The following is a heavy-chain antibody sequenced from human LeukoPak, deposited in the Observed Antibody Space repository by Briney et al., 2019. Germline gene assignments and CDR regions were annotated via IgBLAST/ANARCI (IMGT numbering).Heavy chain of an antibody. V-gene: IGHV3-30*19. CDR3: ARDSSSWLYFDY. CDR1: GFTFSSYG. Sequence: GGSLRLSCAASGFTFSSYGMHWVRQAPGKGLEWVAVISYDGSNKYYADSVKGRFTISRDNSKNTLYLQMNSLRAEDTAVYYCARDSSSWLYFDYWGQGTLVTVSS. J-gene: IGHJ4*02. CDR2: ISYDGSNK. D-gene: IGHD6-13*01.